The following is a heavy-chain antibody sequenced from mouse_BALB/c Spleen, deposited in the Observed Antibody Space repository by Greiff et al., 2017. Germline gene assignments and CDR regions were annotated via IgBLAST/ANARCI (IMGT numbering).Heavy chain of an antibody. V-gene: IGHV1S56*01. D-gene: IGHD2-1*01. Sequence: QVQLKESGPELVKPGASVRISCKASGYTFTSYYIHWVKQRPGQGLEWIGWIYPGNVNTKYNEKFKGKATLTADKSSSTAYMQLSSLTSEDSAVYFCARVDGNKGFAYWGQGTLVTVSA. CDR1: GYTFTSYY. CDR3: ARVDGNKGFAY. J-gene: IGHJ3*01. CDR2: IYPGNVNT.